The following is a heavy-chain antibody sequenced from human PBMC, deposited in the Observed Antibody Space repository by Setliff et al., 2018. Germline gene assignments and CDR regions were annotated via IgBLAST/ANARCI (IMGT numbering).Heavy chain of an antibody. Sequence: SETLSLTCTVSGYSISSGYIWGWIRQPPGKGLEWVGNIGHTGSINDNPSLKSRLTISRDTSKNQVSLKLNSVTATDTAVYYCARDLGHGGDSDYWGQGILVTVSS. D-gene: IGHD2-21*02. CDR2: IGHTGSI. J-gene: IGHJ4*02. V-gene: IGHV4-38-2*02. CDR3: ARDLGHGGDSDY. CDR1: GYSISSGYI.